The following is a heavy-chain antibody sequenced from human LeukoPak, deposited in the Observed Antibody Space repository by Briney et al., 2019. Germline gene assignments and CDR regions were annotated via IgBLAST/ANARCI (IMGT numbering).Heavy chain of an antibody. CDR2: IDHSGNT. D-gene: IGHD3-10*01. CDR1: GGSFSGYY. J-gene: IGHJ4*02. CDR3: ARRTLLWFGDSELDS. V-gene: IGHV4-34*01. Sequence: SETLSLTCAVYGGSFSGYYWSWIRQPPGKGLEWIGEIDHSGNTNYNPSLKSRVTISVDTSKNQFSLILSSATAADTAVFYCARRTLLWFGDSELDSWGQGTLVTVSS.